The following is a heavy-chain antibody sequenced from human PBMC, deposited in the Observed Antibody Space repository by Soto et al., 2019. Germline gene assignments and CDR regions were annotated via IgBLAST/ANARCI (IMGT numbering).Heavy chain of an antibody. CDR2: IIPLHNTS. CDR3: AIWSNWNPLYYRGMDV. J-gene: IGHJ6*02. CDR1: GGAFTNYS. D-gene: IGHD1-20*01. V-gene: IGHV1-69*06. Sequence: QVQLLQSGAEVKKPGSSVKVSCKVSGGAFTNYSLNWVRHAPGQGLEWLGGIIPLHNTSNYSLKLLGRGSVTADISSNTAYMHLSGLTSDETATYYCAIWSNWNPLYYRGMDVWGQGTTVTVSS.